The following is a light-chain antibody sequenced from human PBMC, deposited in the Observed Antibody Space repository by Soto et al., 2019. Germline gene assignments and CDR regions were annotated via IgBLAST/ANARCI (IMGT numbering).Light chain of an antibody. V-gene: IGKV3-11*01. J-gene: IGKJ5*01. CDR2: DTS. CDR1: QSVSSY. CDR3: QQRSNWPPIT. Sequence: EFVLTQSPATLSLSPGERATLSCRASQSVSSYLAWYQQKPGQAPRLLIYDTSNRATGVPARFSGSGSGTDFTLTISSLEPEDFAVYYCQQRSNWPPITFGQGTRLAI.